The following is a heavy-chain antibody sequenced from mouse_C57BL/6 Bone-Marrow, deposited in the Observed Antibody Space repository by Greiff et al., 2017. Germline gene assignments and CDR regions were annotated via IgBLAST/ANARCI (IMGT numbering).Heavy chain of an antibody. D-gene: IGHD2-4*01. J-gene: IGHJ4*01. CDR1: GFNIKDYY. V-gene: IGHV14-2*01. Sequence: VQLQQSGAELVKPGASVKLSCTASGFNIKDYYMHWVKQRTEQGLEWIGRIDPEDGETKYAPKFQGKATITADTSSHTAYLQLSSLTSEDTAVYYCASPCYDSLDYYAMDYWGQGTSVTVSS. CDR3: ASPCYDSLDYYAMDY. CDR2: IDPEDGET.